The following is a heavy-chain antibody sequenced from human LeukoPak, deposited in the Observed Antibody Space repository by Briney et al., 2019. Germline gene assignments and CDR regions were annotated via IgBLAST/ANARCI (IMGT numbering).Heavy chain of an antibody. Sequence: GGSLRLSCAASGFTFSDYAMSWVRQPPGRGLEWVSSISASAGGTYYPDSVKGRFTISRDNAKNTVSLQMDSLRAEDTGVYYCARAPSEVGGYYPEYFRHWGQGTLVTVSS. CDR3: ARAPSEVGGYYPEYFRH. CDR2: ISASAGGT. CDR1: GFTFSDYA. J-gene: IGHJ1*01. D-gene: IGHD3-22*01. V-gene: IGHV3-23*01.